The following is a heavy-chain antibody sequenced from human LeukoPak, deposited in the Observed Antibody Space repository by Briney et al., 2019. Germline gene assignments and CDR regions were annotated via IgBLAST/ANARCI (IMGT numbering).Heavy chain of an antibody. D-gene: IGHD5-18*01. CDR3: AKDLNRYGLYYFDY. CDR1: GFKFDDYA. CDR2: INWDGGST. Sequence: GGSLRLSCAASGFKFDDYAMHWVRQAPGKGLEWVSLINWDGGSTYYADSVEGRFTISRDDSKNSLYLQMNSLRGEDTALYYCAKDLNRYGLYYFDYWGQGTLVTVSS. V-gene: IGHV3-43D*03. J-gene: IGHJ4*02.